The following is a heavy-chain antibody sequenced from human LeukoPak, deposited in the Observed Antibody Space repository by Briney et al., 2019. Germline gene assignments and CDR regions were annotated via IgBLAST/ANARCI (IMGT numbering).Heavy chain of an antibody. Sequence: HPGGSLRLSCAASGFTFSSYGMHWVRQAPGKGLEWVAVISYDGSNKYYADSVKGQFTISRDNSKNTLYLQMNSLRAEDTAVYYCAKAPPYYYDSSGPGDYWGQGTLVTVSS. J-gene: IGHJ4*02. D-gene: IGHD3-22*01. CDR2: ISYDGSNK. CDR1: GFTFSSYG. CDR3: AKAPPYYYDSSGPGDY. V-gene: IGHV3-30*18.